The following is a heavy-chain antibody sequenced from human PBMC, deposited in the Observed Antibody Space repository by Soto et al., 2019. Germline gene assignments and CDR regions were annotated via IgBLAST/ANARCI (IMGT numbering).Heavy chain of an antibody. CDR1: GSTLSSYA. V-gene: IGHV3-21*01. CDR2: ISSSGSYI. D-gene: IGHD5-18*01. Sequence: EVQLVESGGGLVQPGGSLRLSCAASGSTLSSYAINWFRQAPGKGLEWVSSISSSGSYISYADSVKGRFTSSRDNAKNSLYLQMNSLRAEDTAVYYCAKDADTPMVRDLWGQGTLVTVSS. J-gene: IGHJ4*02. CDR3: AKDADTPMVRDL.